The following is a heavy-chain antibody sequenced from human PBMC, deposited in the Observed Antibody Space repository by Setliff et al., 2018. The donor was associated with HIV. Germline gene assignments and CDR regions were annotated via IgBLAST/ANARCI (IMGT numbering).Heavy chain of an antibody. D-gene: IGHD3-10*01. J-gene: IGHJ4*02. Sequence: SETLSLTCTVSGVSISNYYWSWIRKPPGTGLEWIGYINGSGRTLYNPSLKSRVAISADTSKGQFSMRLSYVTAAATAVYYCVRQGPGSSPPHFGDWGEGTLVTVSS. CDR2: INGSGRT. V-gene: IGHV4-59*08. CDR1: GVSISNYY. CDR3: VRQGPGSSPPHFGD.